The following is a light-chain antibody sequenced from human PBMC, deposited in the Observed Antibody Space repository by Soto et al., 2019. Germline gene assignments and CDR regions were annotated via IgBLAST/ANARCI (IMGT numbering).Light chain of an antibody. CDR1: QSVISNY. CDR3: QKYGRSPLT. J-gene: IGKJ4*01. Sequence: EIVLTQSPGTLSLSPGERATLSCRASQSVISNYLAWYQQKAGQAPRLLIYGASSRATGIPDRFSGSGSGTDFTLTISRLEPEDCAVYYCQKYGRSPLTFGGGTKVEIK. CDR2: GAS. V-gene: IGKV3-20*01.